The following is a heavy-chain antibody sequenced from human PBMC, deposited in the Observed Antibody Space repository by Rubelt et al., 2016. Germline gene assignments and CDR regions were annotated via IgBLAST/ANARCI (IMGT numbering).Heavy chain of an antibody. CDR1: GFTFSRYA. CDR3: AKDRVGSWFSRDY. J-gene: IGHJ4*02. Sequence: EVQLLESRGGLVQPGGSLRVSCAASGFTFSRYAMNWVRQAPGKGLEWVAAISGSGGSTFYADSVKGRFTISRDNSKNTLYLQMNSLRAEETAVEYCAKDRVGSWFSRDYWGQGTLVTVST. V-gene: IGHV3-23*01. CDR2: ISGSGGST. D-gene: IGHD2-15*01.